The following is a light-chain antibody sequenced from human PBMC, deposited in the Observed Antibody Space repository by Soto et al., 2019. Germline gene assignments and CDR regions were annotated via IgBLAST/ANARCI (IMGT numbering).Light chain of an antibody. Sequence: DIQMTQSPSTLSGSVGDRVTITCRASQSFSTWLAWYQQKPGKAPRLLIYDAYSLESGVPSRFSGSGSGTEFTLTVSSLQPDDFATYYCQQYNRFSTFGQGTKVDIK. CDR3: QQYNRFST. V-gene: IGKV1-5*01. CDR2: DAY. J-gene: IGKJ1*01. CDR1: QSFSTW.